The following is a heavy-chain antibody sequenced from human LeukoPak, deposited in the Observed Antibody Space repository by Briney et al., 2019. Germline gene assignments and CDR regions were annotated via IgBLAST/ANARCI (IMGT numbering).Heavy chain of an antibody. D-gene: IGHD3-22*01. CDR2: IIPIFGTA. CDR3: ASPEEDYYDSSGYYYS. CDR1: GGTFSSYA. Sequence: SVKVSCKASGGTFSSYAISWVRQAPGQGLEWMGGIIPIFGTANYAQKFQGRVTVTTDESTSTAYMELSSLRSEDTAVYYCASPEEDYYDSSGYYYSWGQGTLVTVSS. V-gene: IGHV1-69*05. J-gene: IGHJ4*02.